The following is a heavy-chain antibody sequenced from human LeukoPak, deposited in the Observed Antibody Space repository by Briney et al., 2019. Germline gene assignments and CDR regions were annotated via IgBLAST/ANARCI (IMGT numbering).Heavy chain of an antibody. CDR3: ARDLDDYVWGSYRY. CDR1: GFTFSGYS. V-gene: IGHV3-48*01. Sequence: GGSLRLSCAASGFTFSGYSMNWVRQAPGKGLEWVSYISSSSSTIYYADSVKGRFTISRDNAKNSLYLQMNSLRAEDTAVYYCARDLDDYVWGSYRYWGQGTLVTVSS. D-gene: IGHD3-16*02. CDR2: ISSSSSTI. J-gene: IGHJ4*02.